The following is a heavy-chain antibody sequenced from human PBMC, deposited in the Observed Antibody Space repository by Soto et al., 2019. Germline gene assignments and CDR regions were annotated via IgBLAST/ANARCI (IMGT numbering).Heavy chain of an antibody. CDR3: ASRYSGYDYRDY. J-gene: IGHJ4*02. CDR1: GGSISSSSYY. V-gene: IGHV4-39*01. CDR2: IYYSGST. D-gene: IGHD5-12*01. Sequence: SETLSLTCTVSGGSISSSSYYWGWIRQPPGKGLEWIGSIYYSGSTYYNPSLKSRVTISVDTSKNQFSLKLSSVTAADTAVYYCASRYSGYDYRDYWGQGTLVTVSS.